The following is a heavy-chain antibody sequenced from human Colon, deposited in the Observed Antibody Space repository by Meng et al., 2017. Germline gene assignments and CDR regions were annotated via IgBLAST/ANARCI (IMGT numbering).Heavy chain of an antibody. J-gene: IGHJ4*01. Sequence: GESLKISCKASGYTFTGYYMHWVRQAPGQGLEWMGRINPNSGGTNYAQKFQGRVTMTRDTSISTAYMALSRLRSDDTAVYYCARVRYSSSWYQVIHYYFDYWGHGTQVTVSS. D-gene: IGHD6-13*01. V-gene: IGHV1-2*06. CDR1: GYTFTGYY. CDR3: ARVRYSSSWYQVIHYYFDY. CDR2: INPNSGGT.